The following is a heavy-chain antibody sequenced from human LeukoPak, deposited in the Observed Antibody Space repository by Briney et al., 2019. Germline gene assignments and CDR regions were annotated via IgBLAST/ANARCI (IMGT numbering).Heavy chain of an antibody. CDR3: ARGIGLLFDY. CDR2: IYYSGST. J-gene: IGHJ4*02. Sequence: PSETLSLTCTVSGGSISSYYWSWIRQPPGKGLEWIGYIYYSGSTNYNPSLKSRVTISVDTSKNHFSLKLSSVTAADTAVYYCARGIGLLFDYWGQGTLVTVSS. V-gene: IGHV4-59*01. CDR1: GGSISSYY. D-gene: IGHD2-15*01.